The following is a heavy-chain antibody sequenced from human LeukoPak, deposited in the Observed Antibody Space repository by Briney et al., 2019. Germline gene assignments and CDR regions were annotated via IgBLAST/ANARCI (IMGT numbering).Heavy chain of an antibody. D-gene: IGHD1-26*01. V-gene: IGHV3-66*01. J-gene: IGHJ4*02. Sequence: PGGSLRLSCAASGFIVNSNYMNWVRQAPGKGLEWVSVLYSDDTTYYADSVKGRFTISRDNAKNSLYLQMNSLRAEDTAVYYCARDAGSYSKDYWGQGTLVTVSS. CDR1: GFIVNSNY. CDR2: LYSDDTT. CDR3: ARDAGSYSKDY.